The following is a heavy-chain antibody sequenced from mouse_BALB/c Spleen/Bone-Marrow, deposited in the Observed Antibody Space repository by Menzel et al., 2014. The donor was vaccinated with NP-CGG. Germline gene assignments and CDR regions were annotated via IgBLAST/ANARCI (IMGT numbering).Heavy chain of an antibody. CDR1: GYTFTSYW. CDR2: INPSNGRT. J-gene: IGHJ4*01. CDR3: ARSYCNYYAMDY. D-gene: IGHD2-1*01. V-gene: IGHV1S81*02. Sequence: VQLQQSGAELVKPGASVKLSCKASGYTFTSYWMHWVKQRPGQGLEWIGEINPSNGRTNYNEKFKSKATLTVDKSSSTAYMQLSSLTSEDSAVYYCARSYCNYYAMDYWGQGTSVTVSS.